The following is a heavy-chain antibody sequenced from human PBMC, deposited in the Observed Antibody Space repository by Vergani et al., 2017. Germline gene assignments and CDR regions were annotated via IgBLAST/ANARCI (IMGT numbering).Heavy chain of an antibody. J-gene: IGHJ4*02. CDR3: AKESSIAVALFYY. D-gene: IGHD6-19*01. V-gene: IGHV3-9*01. CDR1: GFTFDDYA. Sequence: EVQLVESGGGLVQPGRSLRLSCAASGFTFDDYAMHWVRQAPGKGLEWVSGISWNSGSIGYADSVKGRFTISRDNAKNSLYLQMNSLRAEDTALYYCAKESSIAVALFYYWGQGTLVTVSS. CDR2: ISWNSGSI.